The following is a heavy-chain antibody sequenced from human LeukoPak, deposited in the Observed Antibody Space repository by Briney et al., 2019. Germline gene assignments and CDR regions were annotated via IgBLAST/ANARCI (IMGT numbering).Heavy chain of an antibody. J-gene: IGHJ4*02. CDR3: AGRYSGYDPLGFDD. Sequence: GGSLRLSCAASGFTFSTFAMHWVRQAPGKGLEWVSIISFDGRHKFYADSVKGRFAISRDNSKNTLYLRMNSLRAEDTAVYYCAGRYSGYDPLGFDDWGQGTLVTVSS. CDR1: GFTFSTFA. CDR2: ISFDGRHK. V-gene: IGHV3-30*09. D-gene: IGHD5-12*01.